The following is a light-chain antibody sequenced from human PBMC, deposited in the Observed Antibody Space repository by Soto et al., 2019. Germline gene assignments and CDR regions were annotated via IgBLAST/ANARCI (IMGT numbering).Light chain of an antibody. Sequence: LVLTQSPGTLSLSPGERATLSCGASQSVPSRYLSWYQQKVGQAPRLLIFAASRRATGIPDRFSGSGSGTDFTLTISRLEPEDFAVYYCQQLDDSQWTFGQWTKVEIK. CDR2: AAS. V-gene: IGKV3-20*01. CDR3: QQLDDSQWT. J-gene: IGKJ1*01. CDR1: QSVPSRY.